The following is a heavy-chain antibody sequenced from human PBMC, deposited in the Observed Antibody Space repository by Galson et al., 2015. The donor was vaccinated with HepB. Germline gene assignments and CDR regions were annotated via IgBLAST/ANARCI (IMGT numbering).Heavy chain of an antibody. CDR2: ISGYGGET. Sequence: SVKVSCKASGYTFSSYGISWVRQAPGQGPEWMGWISGYGGETSYAQNLQGRVTMSRDTSTNTAYMELSSLRSDDTAVYYCATDSSGYYYFDYWGQGTLVIVSS. V-gene: IGHV1-18*01. CDR3: ATDSSGYYYFDY. CDR1: GYTFSSYG. D-gene: IGHD3-22*01. J-gene: IGHJ4*02.